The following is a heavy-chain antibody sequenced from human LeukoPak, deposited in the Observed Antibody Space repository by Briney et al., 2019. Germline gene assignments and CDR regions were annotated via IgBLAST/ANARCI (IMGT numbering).Heavy chain of an antibody. J-gene: IGHJ4*02. CDR1: GYTFTRYG. Sequence: GASVKVSCKASGYTFTRYGISWVRQAPGQGLEWMGWISAYNGNTNYAQKLQGRVTMTTDTSTSTAYMELRSLRSDDTAVYYCAREYCSSISCYSVGYWGQGTLVTVSS. D-gene: IGHD2-2*01. CDR3: AREYCSSISCYSVGY. V-gene: IGHV1-18*01. CDR2: ISAYNGNT.